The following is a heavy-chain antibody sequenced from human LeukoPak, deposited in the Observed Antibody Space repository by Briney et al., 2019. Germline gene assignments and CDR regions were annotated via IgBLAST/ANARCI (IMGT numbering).Heavy chain of an antibody. D-gene: IGHD3-3*01. Sequence: SETLSLTCTVSGGSISSYYWSWIRQPPGKGLEWIGYIYYSGSTNYNPSLESRVTISVDTSKNQFSLKLSSVTAADTAVYYCARVSRAYYDFWSGYFFDYWGQGTLVTVSS. J-gene: IGHJ4*02. CDR2: IYYSGST. V-gene: IGHV4-59*01. CDR1: GGSISSYY. CDR3: ARVSRAYYDFWSGYFFDY.